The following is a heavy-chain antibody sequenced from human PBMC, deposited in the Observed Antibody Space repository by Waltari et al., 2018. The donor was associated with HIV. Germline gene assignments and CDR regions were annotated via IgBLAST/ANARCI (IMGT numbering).Heavy chain of an antibody. V-gene: IGHV4-4*02. J-gene: IGHJ2*01. Sequence: QAQLQESGPGLVKPSGPLSLTCAVSGGSIISPYCWTWVRQPPGKGLEWLGEISHSGNTNYKPSLRSRLFITVDKPNDQFSLEMTSVSAGDTAVYYCARLASTGYYNGGYFDLWGRGTLVSVSP. CDR3: ARLASTGYYNGGYFDL. D-gene: IGHD3-9*01. CDR2: ISHSGNT. CDR1: GGSIISPYC.